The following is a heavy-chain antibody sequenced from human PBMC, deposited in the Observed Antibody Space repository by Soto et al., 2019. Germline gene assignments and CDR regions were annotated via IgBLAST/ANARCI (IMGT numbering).Heavy chain of an antibody. Sequence: PSETLSLTCAVSGGSISSGGYSWSWIRQPPGKGLEWIGYIYHSGSTYYNPSLKSRVTISVDRSKNQFSLKLSSVTAADTAVYYCARDPGYGSGMHYFDYWGQGTLVTVSS. J-gene: IGHJ4*02. D-gene: IGHD3-10*01. CDR3: ARDPGYGSGMHYFDY. CDR2: IYHSGST. CDR1: GGSISSGGYS. V-gene: IGHV4-30-2*01.